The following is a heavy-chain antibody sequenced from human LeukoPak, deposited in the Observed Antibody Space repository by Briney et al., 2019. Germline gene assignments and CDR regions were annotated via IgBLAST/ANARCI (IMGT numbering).Heavy chain of an antibody. D-gene: IGHD6-19*01. CDR3: ARVGRNGWDFDH. CDR1: GFTFSASW. CDR2: INEGGGLT. J-gene: IGHJ4*02. V-gene: IGHV3-7*01. Sequence: GSLRLSCAASGFTFSASWMTWVRQAPGKGLEWVTIINEGGGLTFYVDSVKGRFSISRDNSKNSLSLQMSTVRVEDTAMYYCARVGRNGWDFDHWGQGTLVTVSS.